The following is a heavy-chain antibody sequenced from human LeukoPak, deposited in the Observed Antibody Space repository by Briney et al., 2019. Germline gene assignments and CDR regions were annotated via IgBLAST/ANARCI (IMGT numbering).Heavy chain of an antibody. CDR3: AREEVGVVPADY. D-gene: IGHD2-2*01. CDR2: IYYSGST. CDR1: RGSISSSSYY. V-gene: IGHV4-39*02. Sequence: SETLSLTCTVSRGSISSSSYYWGWIRQPPGKGLEWIGSIYYSGSTYYNPPLKSRVTISVDTSKNQFSLKLSSVTAADTAVYYCAREEVGVVPADYWGQGTLVTVSS. J-gene: IGHJ4*02.